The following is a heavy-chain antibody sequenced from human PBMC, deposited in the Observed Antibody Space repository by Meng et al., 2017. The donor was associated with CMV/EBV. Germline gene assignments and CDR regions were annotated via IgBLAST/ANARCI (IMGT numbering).Heavy chain of an antibody. CDR3: ASAGDITGTGRDYYYNYGMDV. CDR1: GGTFSSYA. Sequence: SVKVSCKASGGTFSSYAISWVRQAPGQGLEWMGGIIPILGIANYAQKLQGRVTITADKSTSTAYMELSSLRSEDTAVYYCASAGDITGTGRDYYYNYGMDVWGQGTTVTVSS. D-gene: IGHD1-7*01. V-gene: IGHV1-69*10. CDR2: IIPILGIA. J-gene: IGHJ6*02.